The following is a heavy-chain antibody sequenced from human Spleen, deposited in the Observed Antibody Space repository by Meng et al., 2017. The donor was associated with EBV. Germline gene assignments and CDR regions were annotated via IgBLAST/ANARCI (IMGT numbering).Heavy chain of an antibody. Sequence: VLLGQWGASVQRGGSRRLACESSRSAPSRYWMHRVRQAPGRGPVWVSSINENGAVTPYADSVKGRFTISSDNAKNTLYLQMNSLRADDTAVYYCSRDLVGSADSWGQGTLVTVSS. CDR3: SRDLVGSADS. CDR1: RSAPSRYW. D-gene: IGHD2-8*02. CDR2: INENGAVT. J-gene: IGHJ4*02. V-gene: IGHV3-74*01.